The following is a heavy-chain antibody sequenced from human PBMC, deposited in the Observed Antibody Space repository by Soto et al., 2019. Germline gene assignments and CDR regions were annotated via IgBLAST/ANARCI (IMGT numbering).Heavy chain of an antibody. D-gene: IGHD2-2*01. J-gene: IGHJ5*02. CDR2: ISTYNGNT. CDR1: GYTFSSHG. CDR3: AACSGPSCHRGREWFDP. V-gene: IGHV1-18*04. Sequence: QVQLLQSAAEGRKPGASVKVSCTASGYTFSSHGITWVRQAPGQGLEWMGWISTYNGNTNYAQKVQGRVTMTIDKSTSTAYMELRSLTSDDTAMYYCAACSGPSCHRGREWFDPWGQGTLVTVSA.